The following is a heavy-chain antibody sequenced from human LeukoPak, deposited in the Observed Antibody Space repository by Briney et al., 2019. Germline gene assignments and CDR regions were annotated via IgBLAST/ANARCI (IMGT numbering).Heavy chain of an antibody. CDR1: GGTFSSYA. D-gene: IGHD5-12*01. Sequence: SVKVSCKASGGTFSSYAISWVRQAPGQGLEWMGRIIPILGIANYAQKFQGRVTITADKSTSTAYMELSSLRSEDTAVYYCARGGATGYYYYYYGMDVWGQGTTVTVSS. CDR3: ARGGATGYYYYYYGMDV. CDR2: IIPILGIA. J-gene: IGHJ6*02. V-gene: IGHV1-69*04.